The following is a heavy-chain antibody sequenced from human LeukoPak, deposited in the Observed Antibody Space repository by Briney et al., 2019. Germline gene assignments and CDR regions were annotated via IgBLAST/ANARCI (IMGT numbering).Heavy chain of an antibody. CDR1: GFIFNTYV. Sequence: PGGSLRLSCAASGFIFNTYVMHWVRQAPGKGLEWLAFIRYDGSNKNYADSVKGRFTISRDNSKNTLYLQMNSLRAEDTAVYYCARVPGFIWGQGTLVTVSS. CDR3: ARVPGFI. V-gene: IGHV3-30*02. D-gene: IGHD3-10*01. J-gene: IGHJ4*02. CDR2: IRYDGSNK.